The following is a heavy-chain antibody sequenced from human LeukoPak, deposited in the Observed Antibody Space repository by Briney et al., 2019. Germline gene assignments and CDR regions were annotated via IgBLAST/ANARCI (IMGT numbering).Heavy chain of an antibody. D-gene: IGHD3-3*01. CDR1: GFTFSSYG. CDR3: VKDVFRWAFDI. Sequence: GGSLRLSCAASGFTFSSYGMHWVRQAPGKGLEWVAAIGGGASDTKYGDSVQGRFTISRDISKNTLYLQMNFLRAEDTAVYFCVKDVFRWAFDIWGQGTMVTVSS. J-gene: IGHJ3*02. CDR2: IGGGASDT. V-gene: IGHV3-23*02.